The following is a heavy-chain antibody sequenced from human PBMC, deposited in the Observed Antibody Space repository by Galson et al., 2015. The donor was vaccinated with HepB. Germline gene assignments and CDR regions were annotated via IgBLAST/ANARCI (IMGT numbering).Heavy chain of an antibody. V-gene: IGHV1-8*01. CDR3: ASAGVYGGNPRFQDY. J-gene: IGHJ4*02. CDR2: MNPNSGNT. D-gene: IGHD4-23*01. Sequence: SVKVSCKASGYTFASYDINWVRQATGQGLEWMGWMNPNSGNTGYGQKFQGRVTMTTDTSTSTAYMELRSLRSDDTAVYYCASAGVYGGNPRFQDYWGQGTLVTVSS. CDR1: GYTFASYD.